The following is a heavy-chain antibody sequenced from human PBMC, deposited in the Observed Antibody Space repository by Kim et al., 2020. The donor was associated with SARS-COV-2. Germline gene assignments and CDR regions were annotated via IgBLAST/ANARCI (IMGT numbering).Heavy chain of an antibody. CDR2: IRSKAYGGTT. Sequence: GGSLRLSCTASGFTFGDYAMSWFRQAPGKGLEWVGFIRSKAYGGTTEYAASVKGRFTISRDDSKSIAYLQMNSLKTEDTAVYYCTTNYYDSSGYYIGWFDPWGQGTLVTVSS. J-gene: IGHJ5*02. V-gene: IGHV3-49*03. D-gene: IGHD3-22*01. CDR1: GFTFGDYA. CDR3: TTNYYDSSGYYIGWFDP.